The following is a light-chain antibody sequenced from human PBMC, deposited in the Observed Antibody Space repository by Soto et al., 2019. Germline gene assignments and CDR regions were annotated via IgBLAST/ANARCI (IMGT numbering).Light chain of an antibody. CDR2: AAS. J-gene: IGKJ1*01. Sequence: DIQITQSPSSLSASVGDRGTITCRASQSISSYLNWYQQKPGKAPEILIYAASSLQSGVPSRFSGSGSGTDFTLPISSLQPEDFATYYCQQSYSTPRTFGQGTKVDIK. CDR1: QSISSY. V-gene: IGKV1-39*01. CDR3: QQSYSTPRT.